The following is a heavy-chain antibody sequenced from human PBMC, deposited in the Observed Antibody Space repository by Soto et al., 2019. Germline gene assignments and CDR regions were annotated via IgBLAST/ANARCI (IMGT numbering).Heavy chain of an antibody. D-gene: IGHD6-13*01. CDR2: IYYSGST. Sequence: SETLSLTCTVSGGSISSGGYYWSWIRQHPGKGLEWIGYIYYSGSTYYNPSLKSRVTISVDTSKNQFSLKLSSVTAADTAVYYCARKGSIAAAGYYFDYWGQGTLVTVSS. CDR1: GGSISSGGYY. J-gene: IGHJ4*02. V-gene: IGHV4-31*03. CDR3: ARKGSIAAAGYYFDY.